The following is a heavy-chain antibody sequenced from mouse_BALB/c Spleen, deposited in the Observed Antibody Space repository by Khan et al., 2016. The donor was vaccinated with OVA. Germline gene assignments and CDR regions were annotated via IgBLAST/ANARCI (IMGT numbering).Heavy chain of an antibody. V-gene: IGHV1-80*01. J-gene: IGHJ3*01. D-gene: IGHD1-1*01. CDR2: IYPGNGDT. CDR1: GYAFSSYW. CDR3: ARYYGSSFAY. Sequence: QVRLQQSGAELVRPGSSVKISCKASGYAFSSYWMNWVKQRPGQGLEWIGQIYPGNGDTNYNGKFKGKATLTADKSSSTAHMQLSSLTSEDSAVYCCARYYGSSFAYWGQGTLVTVSA.